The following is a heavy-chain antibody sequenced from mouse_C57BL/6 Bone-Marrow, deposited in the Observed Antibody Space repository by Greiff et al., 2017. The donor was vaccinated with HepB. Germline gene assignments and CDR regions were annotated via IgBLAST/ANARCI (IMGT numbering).Heavy chain of an antibody. CDR1: GYTFTDYY. J-gene: IGHJ1*03. V-gene: IGHV1-19*01. CDR2: INPYNGGT. CDR3: ASVIATVVAHWYFDV. D-gene: IGHD1-1*01. Sequence: EVQLQQSGPVLVKPGASVKMSRKASGYTFTDYYMNWVKQSHGKSLEWIGVINPYNGGTSYNQKFKGKATLTVDKASSTAYMELNSLTSEDSAVYYCASVIATVVAHWYFDVWGTGTTVTVSS.